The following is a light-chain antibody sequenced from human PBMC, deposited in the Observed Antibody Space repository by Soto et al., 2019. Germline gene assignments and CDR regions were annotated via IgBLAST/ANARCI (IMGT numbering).Light chain of an antibody. CDR1: SSDVGGSNY. V-gene: IGLV2-14*01. CDR3: TSSTRDSLYV. J-gene: IGLJ1*01. Sequence: QSVLTQPASVSGYPGQSITIYCTGTSSDVGGSNYVSWYQQYPGKVPKLLINKINNRPSGVSDRFSGSKSAYTASLTISGLQAEDEADYFCTSSTRDSLYVFGTGTKLTVL. CDR2: KIN.